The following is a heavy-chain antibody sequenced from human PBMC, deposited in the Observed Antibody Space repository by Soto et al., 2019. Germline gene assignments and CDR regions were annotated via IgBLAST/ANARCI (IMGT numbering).Heavy chain of an antibody. CDR1: GFSVFGNH. J-gene: IGHJ4*02. Sequence: PWGSLRLSCAASGFSVFGNHFTLFRQAPGKWLEWVAVIHTSGDTYYADSVQGRFTISRDNSKNTVYLQMNSLRVGDTAMYFCARGVNDDSWGQGTLVTVSS. CDR3: ARGVNDDS. D-gene: IGHD2-8*01. V-gene: IGHV3-53*01. CDR2: IHTSGDT.